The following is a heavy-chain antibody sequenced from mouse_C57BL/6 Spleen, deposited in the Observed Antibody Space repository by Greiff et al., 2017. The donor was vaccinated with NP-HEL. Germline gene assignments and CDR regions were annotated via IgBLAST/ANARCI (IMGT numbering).Heavy chain of an antibody. CDR2: ISDGGSYT. V-gene: IGHV5-4*01. CDR1: GFTFSSYA. D-gene: IGHD2-4*01. Sequence: EVQLVESGGGLVKPGGSLKLSCAASGFTFSSYAMSWVRQTPEKRLEWVATISDGGSYTYYPDNVKGRFTISRDNAKNNLYLQMSNLKSEDTAMYYCARKWDYGGAMDYWGQGTSVTVSS. CDR3: ARKWDYGGAMDY. J-gene: IGHJ4*01.